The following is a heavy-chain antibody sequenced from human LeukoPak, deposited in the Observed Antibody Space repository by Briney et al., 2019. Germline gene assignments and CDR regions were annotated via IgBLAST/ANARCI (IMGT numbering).Heavy chain of an antibody. CDR1: GFTFSSYS. CDR2: ISSSSSYI. Sequence: SGGSLRLSCAASGFTFSSYSMNWVRQAPGKGLEWVSSISSSSSYIYYADSVKGRFTISRDNAKNSLYLQMNSLRAEDTAVYYCARDHPGPVGPPLRFDPWGQGTLVTVSS. CDR3: ARDHPGPVGPPLRFDP. J-gene: IGHJ5*02. V-gene: IGHV3-21*01. D-gene: IGHD1-1*01.